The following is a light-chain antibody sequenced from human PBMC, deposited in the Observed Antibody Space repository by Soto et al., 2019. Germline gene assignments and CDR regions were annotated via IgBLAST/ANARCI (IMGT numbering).Light chain of an antibody. CDR3: QQYGSPLT. CDR2: VTS. J-gene: IGKJ4*01. V-gene: IGKV3-20*01. CDR1: QSVSNNF. Sequence: EIVLTQSPGTLSLSPGERATLSCRASQSVSNNFLAWYQQKPGQSPRLLIYVTSSRATGVPDRFTGSGSGTDFTLTINRLEPEDFAVYYCQQYGSPLTFGGGTKVDIK.